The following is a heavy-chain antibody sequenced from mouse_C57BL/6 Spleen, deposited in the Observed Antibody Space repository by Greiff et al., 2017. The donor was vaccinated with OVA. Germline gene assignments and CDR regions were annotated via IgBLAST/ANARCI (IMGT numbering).Heavy chain of an antibody. J-gene: IGHJ2*01. CDR3: TTGSTPYYFDY. CDR1: GFNIKDYY. Sequence: VQLQQSGAELVRPGASVKLSCTASGFNIKDYYMHWVKQRPEQGLEWIGRIDPEDGDTEYAPQFQGKATMTADTSSNTAYLQLSSLTSEDTAVYYCTTGSTPYYFDYWGQGTTLTVSS. D-gene: IGHD2-1*01. V-gene: IGHV14-1*01. CDR2: IDPEDGDT.